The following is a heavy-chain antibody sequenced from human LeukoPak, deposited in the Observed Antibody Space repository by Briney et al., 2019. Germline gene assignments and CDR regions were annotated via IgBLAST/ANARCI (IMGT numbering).Heavy chain of an antibody. Sequence: PGGSLRLSCAASGFTLSSYAMHWVRQAPGKGLEWVAVISYDGSNKYYADSVKGRFTISRDNSKNTLYLQMNSLRAEDTAVYYCARASRARLYGDFDYWGQGTLVTVSS. CDR2: ISYDGSNK. J-gene: IGHJ4*02. CDR1: GFTLSSYA. D-gene: IGHD4-17*01. CDR3: ARASRARLYGDFDY. V-gene: IGHV3-30-3*01.